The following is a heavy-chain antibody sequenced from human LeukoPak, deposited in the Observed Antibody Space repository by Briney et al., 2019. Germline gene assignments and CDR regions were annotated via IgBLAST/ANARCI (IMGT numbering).Heavy chain of an antibody. CDR3: ARDPEDGYQDY. V-gene: IGHV3-21*01. CDR1: GFTFSSYS. D-gene: IGHD5-24*01. Sequence: GGSLRLSCAASGFTFSSYSMNWVRQAPGKGLEWVSSISSSSSYIYYADSVKGRFNISRDNAKNSLYLQMNSLRAEDTAVCYCARDPEDGYQDYWGQGTLVTVSS. CDR2: ISSSSSYI. J-gene: IGHJ4*02.